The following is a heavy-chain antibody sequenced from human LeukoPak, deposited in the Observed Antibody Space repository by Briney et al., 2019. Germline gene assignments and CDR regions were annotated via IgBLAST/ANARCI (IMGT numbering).Heavy chain of an antibody. Sequence: SETLSLTCAVYGGSLSGYYCSWIRQPPGKGLERIREINHSGSTNYNPSLKSRVTISVDTSKNQFSLKLSSVTAADTAVYYCARLTETIFGVVITQFLFDPWGQGTLVTVSS. CDR3: ARLTETIFGVVITQFLFDP. J-gene: IGHJ5*02. V-gene: IGHV4-34*01. CDR2: INHSGST. CDR1: GGSLSGYY. D-gene: IGHD3-3*01.